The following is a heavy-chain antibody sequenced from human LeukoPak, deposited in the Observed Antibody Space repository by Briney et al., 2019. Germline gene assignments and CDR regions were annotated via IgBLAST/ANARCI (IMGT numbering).Heavy chain of an antibody. J-gene: IGHJ4*02. D-gene: IGHD4-23*01. Sequence: GASVKVSCKASGYTFTSYGISWVRQSPGQGLEWMGWMNPNSGNTGYAQKFQGRVTMTRNTSISTAYMELSSLRSEDTAVYYCARGRGGNSGYGYWGQGTLVTVSS. CDR1: GYTFTSYG. CDR2: MNPNSGNT. CDR3: ARGRGGNSGYGY. V-gene: IGHV1-8*02.